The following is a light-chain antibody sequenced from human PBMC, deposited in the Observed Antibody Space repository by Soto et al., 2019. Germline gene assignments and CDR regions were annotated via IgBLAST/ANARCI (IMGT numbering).Light chain of an antibody. V-gene: IGLV2-14*01. CDR2: EVT. J-gene: IGLJ3*02. CDR1: NSDIGNYNY. Sequence: QSALTQPASVSGSPGQSITISCTGTNSDIGNYNYVSWYQQRPGKAPKLIIFEVTDRPSGVSNRFSGSKSGTTASLTISGLQAEDEADYYCSSYTTSSILLFGGGTKVTVL. CDR3: SSYTTSSILL.